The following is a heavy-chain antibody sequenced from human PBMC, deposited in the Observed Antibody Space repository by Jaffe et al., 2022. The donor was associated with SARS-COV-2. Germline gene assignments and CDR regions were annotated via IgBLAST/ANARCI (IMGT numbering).Heavy chain of an antibody. CDR3: AKDGALAETRGNWFDP. D-gene: IGHD6-19*01. Sequence: QVQLVQSGAEVKKPGASVKISCKTSGYTFTNYAIQWLRQAPGQRLEWMAWITASGNIRSSENFQGRVTVTMDTSANTAYMELSGLTFEDTAVYYCAKDGALAETRGNWFDPWGQGTLVTVSS. CDR1: GYTFTNYA. CDR2: ITASGNI. V-gene: IGHV1-3*01. J-gene: IGHJ5*02.